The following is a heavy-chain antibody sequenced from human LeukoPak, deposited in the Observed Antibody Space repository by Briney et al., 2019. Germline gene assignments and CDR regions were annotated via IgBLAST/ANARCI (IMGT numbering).Heavy chain of an antibody. CDR2: IYYSGST. CDR1: GGSISSYY. CDR3: ARDAYSSSSGYFYYYYYMDV. J-gene: IGHJ6*03. D-gene: IGHD6-6*01. Sequence: SETLSLTCTVSGGSISSYYWTWIRQPPGKGLEWIGYIYYSGSTYYNPSLKSRVTFSVDTSKNQFSLKLSSVTAADTAVYYCARDAYSSSSGYFYYYYYMDVWGKGTTVTVSS. V-gene: IGHV4-59*01.